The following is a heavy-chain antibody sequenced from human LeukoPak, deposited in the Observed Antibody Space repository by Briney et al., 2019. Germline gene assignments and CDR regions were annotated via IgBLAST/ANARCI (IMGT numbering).Heavy chain of an antibody. CDR2: INPNSGGT. Sequence: GASVKVSCKASGYTFSGYYMHWVRQAPGQGLEWMGWINPNSGGTNYAQKFQGRFTMTRDTSINTASMEVSGLRSDDTAVYYCSRGAPTIAMTGTGLDYWGQGTLVAVSS. CDR1: GYTFSGYY. V-gene: IGHV1-2*02. J-gene: IGHJ4*02. CDR3: SRGAPTIAMTGTGLDY. D-gene: IGHD6-19*01.